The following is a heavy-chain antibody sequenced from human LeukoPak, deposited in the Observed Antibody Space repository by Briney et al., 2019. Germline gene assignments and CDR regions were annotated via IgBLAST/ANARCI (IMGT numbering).Heavy chain of an antibody. Sequence: SETLSLTCAVSGGSTSSSNWWSWVRQPPGKGLEWIGEFYHGGSTNYNPSLKSRVTISVDKSKNQFSLKLSSVTAADTAVYYCVRNIVGANAFDYWGQGTLVTVSS. CDR1: GGSTSSSNW. V-gene: IGHV4-4*02. CDR3: VRNIVGANAFDY. D-gene: IGHD1-26*01. J-gene: IGHJ4*02. CDR2: FYHGGST.